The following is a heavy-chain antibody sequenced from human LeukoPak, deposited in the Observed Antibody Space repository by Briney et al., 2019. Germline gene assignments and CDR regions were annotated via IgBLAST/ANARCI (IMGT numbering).Heavy chain of an antibody. J-gene: IGHJ4*02. V-gene: IGHV4-39*01. CDR1: GRSISSSSYY. CDR3: ATTFLDY. CDR2: IYYSGST. Sequence: SETLSLTCTVSGRSISSSSYYWGWIRQPPGKGLEWIGSIYYSGSTYYNPSLKSRVTISVDTSKNQFSLKLSSVTAADTAVYYCATTFLDYWGQGTLVTVSS.